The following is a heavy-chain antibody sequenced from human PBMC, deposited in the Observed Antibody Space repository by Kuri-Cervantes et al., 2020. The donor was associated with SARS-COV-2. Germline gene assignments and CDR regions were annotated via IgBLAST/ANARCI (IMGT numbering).Heavy chain of an antibody. CDR2: ISAYNGNT. V-gene: IGHV1-18*01. J-gene: IGHJ4*02. CDR3: ARDYIVVVPAANSNFDY. D-gene: IGHD2-2*01. Sequence: ASVKVSCKASGYTFTSYGISWVRQAPGQGLEWMGWISAYNGNTNYAQKLQGRVTMTTDTSTSTAYMELRSLRSDDTAVYYCARDYIVVVPAANSNFDYWGQGTLVTDSS. CDR1: GYTFTSYG.